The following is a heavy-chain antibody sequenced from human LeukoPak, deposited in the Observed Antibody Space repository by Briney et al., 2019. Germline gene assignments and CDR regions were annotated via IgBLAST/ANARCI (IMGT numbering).Heavy chain of an antibody. D-gene: IGHD3-9*01. J-gene: IGHJ3*02. Sequence: PGGSLRLSCAASGFTFSSYWMSWVRQAPGKGLEWVANIKQDGSEKYYVDSVKGRFTISRDNAKNSLYLQMNSLRAEDTAVYYCARERTHYDILTGYYNAFDIWGQGTMVTVSS. CDR1: GFTFSSYW. V-gene: IGHV3-7*03. CDR3: ARERTHYDILTGYYNAFDI. CDR2: IKQDGSEK.